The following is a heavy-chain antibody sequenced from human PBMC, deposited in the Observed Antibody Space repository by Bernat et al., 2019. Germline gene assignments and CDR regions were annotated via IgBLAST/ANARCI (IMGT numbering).Heavy chain of an antibody. J-gene: IGHJ6*02. V-gene: IGHV4-4*02. Sequence: QVQLQESGPGLVKPSGTLSLTCAVSGGSISSSNWWSWVRQPPGKGLEWIGEIYHSGSTNYNPSLKSRVTISVDKSKNQFFLKVSSVTAADTAVYYCARGDTSSSGYYYYGMDVWGQGTTVTVSS. CDR2: IYHSGST. CDR3: ARGDTSSSGYYYYGMDV. CDR1: GGSISSSNW. D-gene: IGHD6-6*01.